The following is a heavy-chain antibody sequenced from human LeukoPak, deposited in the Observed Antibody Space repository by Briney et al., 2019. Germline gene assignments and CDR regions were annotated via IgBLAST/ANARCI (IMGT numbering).Heavy chain of an antibody. V-gene: IGHV1-2*02. CDR3: ARDLSVGVISTIDY. J-gene: IGHJ4*02. D-gene: IGHD3-22*01. CDR1: GYTFTGYY. CDR2: INPNSGGT. Sequence: GASVKVSFKASGYTFTGYYMHWVRQAPGQGLEWMGWINPNSGGTNYAQKFQGRVTMTRDTSISTAYMELSRLRSDDTAVYYCARDLSVGVISTIDYWGQGTLVTVSS.